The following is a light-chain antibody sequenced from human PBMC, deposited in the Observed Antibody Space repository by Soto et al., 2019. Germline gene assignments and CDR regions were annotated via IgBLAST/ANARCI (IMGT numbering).Light chain of an antibody. V-gene: IGLV2-14*01. CDR3: SSYTSSSPLV. J-gene: IGLJ1*01. CDR1: SSDVGSYNY. CDR2: DVS. Sequence: QSALTQPASVSGSPGQWITISCTGTSSDVGSYNYVSWYQQHAGKAPKLMIYDVSNRPSGVSKRFSGSKSGNTASLTISGLLAEDDADYYCSSYTSSSPLVFGTGTKLTVL.